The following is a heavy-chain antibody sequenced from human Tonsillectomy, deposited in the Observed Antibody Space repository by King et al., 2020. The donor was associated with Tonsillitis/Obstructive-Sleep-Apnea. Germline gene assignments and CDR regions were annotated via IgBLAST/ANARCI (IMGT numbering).Heavy chain of an antibody. CDR1: GGTFNTFA. V-gene: IGHV1-69*12. Sequence: QLVQSGAEVKKPGSSVKVSCKPSGGTFNTFAVSWVRQAPGQGLEWLGGITPIFTSTSTAQKFQGRLTMTADESTGTVYLDLRSLRSDDTAVYYCARDREDVYYYGSGSYSHFAFDIWGQGTVVTVS. D-gene: IGHD3-10*01. CDR2: ITPIFTST. CDR3: ARDREDVYYYGSGSYSHFAFDI. J-gene: IGHJ3*02.